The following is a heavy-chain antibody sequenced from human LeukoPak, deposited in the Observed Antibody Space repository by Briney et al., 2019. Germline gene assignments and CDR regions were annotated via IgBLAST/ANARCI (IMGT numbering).Heavy chain of an antibody. CDR1: GGSISSGDYY. D-gene: IGHD3-22*01. V-gene: IGHV4-30-4*01. CDR3: ARSDSSGYYLYYFDY. J-gene: IGHJ4*02. Sequence: SETLSLTCTVSGGSISSGDYYWSWIRQPPGKGLEWIGYIYYSGSTYYNPSLKSRVTISVDTSKNQFSLKLSSVTAADTAVYYRARSDSSGYYLYYFDYWGQGTLVTVSS. CDR2: IYYSGST.